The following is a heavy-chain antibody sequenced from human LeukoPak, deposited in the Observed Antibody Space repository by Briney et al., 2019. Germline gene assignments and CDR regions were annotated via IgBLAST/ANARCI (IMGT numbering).Heavy chain of an antibody. V-gene: IGHV3-48*01. J-gene: IGHJ6*03. Sequence: PGGSLRLSCSASGFTFSSYSMNWVRQAPGRGLERVSYISSSSSTIYYADSVKGRFTISRDNAKNSLYLQMNSLRAEDTALYYCARSYSSRSFYYMDVWGKGTTVTVS. CDR2: ISSSSSTI. D-gene: IGHD6-13*01. CDR3: ARSYSSRSFYYMDV. CDR1: GFTFSSYS.